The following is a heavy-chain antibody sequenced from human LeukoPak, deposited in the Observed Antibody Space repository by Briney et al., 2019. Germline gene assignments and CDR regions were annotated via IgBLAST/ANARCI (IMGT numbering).Heavy chain of an antibody. CDR1: GFTFSSYG. V-gene: IGHV3-74*01. D-gene: IGHD6-6*01. Sequence: PGGSLRLSCAASGFTFSSYGMHWVRQAPGKGLVWVARINSDGSSTSYADSVKGRFTISRDNAKNTVYLQMNSLRAEDTAVYYCGRDYSSSYDYWGQGTLVTVSS. CDR3: GRDYSSSYDY. CDR2: INSDGSST. J-gene: IGHJ4*02.